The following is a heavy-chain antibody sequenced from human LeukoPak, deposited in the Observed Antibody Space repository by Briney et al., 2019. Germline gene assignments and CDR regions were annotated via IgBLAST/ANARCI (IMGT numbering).Heavy chain of an antibody. CDR2: ISSSNTI. Sequence: GGSLRLSCAASGFTFNYFSVSWVRQAPGKGLEWVSYISSSNTIYYADSVKGRFTISRDNARNSLYLQMNSLRDEDTAVYYCARDRDHSNNWYIFLDYWGQGTLVTVSS. J-gene: IGHJ4*02. CDR1: GFTFNYFS. D-gene: IGHD6-13*01. V-gene: IGHV3-48*02. CDR3: ARDRDHSNNWYIFLDY.